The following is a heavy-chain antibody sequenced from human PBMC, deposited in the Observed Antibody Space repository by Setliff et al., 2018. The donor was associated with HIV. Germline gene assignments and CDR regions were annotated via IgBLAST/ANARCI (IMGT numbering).Heavy chain of an antibody. CDR1: GYSFTSYW. V-gene: IGHV5-51*01. J-gene: IGHJ3*02. Sequence: GESLKISCKASGYSFTSYWIGWVRQMPGKGLEWMGIIYPGDSDIRYSSSFQGQVTISADKSVNTAYLQWSSPKASDTAMYYCARPLWSQSSDAFSIWGQGTMVTVS. D-gene: IGHD2-21*01. CDR3: ARPLWSQSSDAFSI. CDR2: IYPGDSDI.